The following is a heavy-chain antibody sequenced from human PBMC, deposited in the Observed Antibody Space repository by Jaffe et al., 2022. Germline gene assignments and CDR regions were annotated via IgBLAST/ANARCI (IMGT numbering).Heavy chain of an antibody. D-gene: IGHD6-19*01. CDR2: ISWDGGST. Sequence: EVQLVESGGVVVQPGGSLRLSCAASGFTFDDYTMHWVRQAPGKGLEWVSLISWDGGSTYYADSVKGRFTISRDNSKNSLYLQMNSLRTEDTALYYCAKDIGYSSGWYTLDYWGQGTLVTVSS. CDR3: AKDIGYSSGWYTLDY. V-gene: IGHV3-43*01. J-gene: IGHJ4*02. CDR1: GFTFDDYT.